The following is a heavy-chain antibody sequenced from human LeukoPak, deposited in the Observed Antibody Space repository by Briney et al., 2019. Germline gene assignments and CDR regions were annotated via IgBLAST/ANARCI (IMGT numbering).Heavy chain of an antibody. CDR3: AKKSYDSNGYFQGNDY. J-gene: IGHJ4*02. CDR1: GGSITSGEHY. V-gene: IGHV4-30-4*01. Sequence: PSQTLSLTCTVSGGSITSGEHYCSWIRQRPGKGLEWIGYVAYSGNTNYNPSLSSRVTMSVDTSKNQFSLKLGSVTAADTAVYYCAKKSYDSNGYFQGNDYWGQGILVVVSS. CDR2: VAYSGNT. D-gene: IGHD3-22*01.